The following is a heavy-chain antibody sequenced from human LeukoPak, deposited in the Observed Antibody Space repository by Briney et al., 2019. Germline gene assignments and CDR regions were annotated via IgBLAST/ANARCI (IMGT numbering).Heavy chain of an antibody. D-gene: IGHD3/OR15-3a*01. J-gene: IGHJ3*02. CDR1: GGSFSGYC. V-gene: IGHV4-34*01. CDR3: ARGLDCDAFDI. Sequence: SETLSLTCAVYGGSFSGYCWSWIRQPPGKGLEWIGEINHSGSTNYNPSLKSRVTISVDTSKNQFSLKLSSVTAADTAVYYCARGLDCDAFDIWGQGTMVTVSS. CDR2: INHSGST.